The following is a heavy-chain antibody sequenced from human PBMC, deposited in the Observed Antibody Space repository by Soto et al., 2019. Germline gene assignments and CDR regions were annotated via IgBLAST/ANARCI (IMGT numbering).Heavy chain of an antibody. Sequence: SETLSLTCTVSGGSISGYYWSWIRQPPGKGLEWIGYIYYSGTTSYNPSLNSRVTMSVDTSKNQFSLKVNSVTAADTAVHYCARESYYGSGATVVAYWGQGTLVTVSS. CDR1: GGSISGYY. CDR3: ARESYYGSGATVVAY. CDR2: IYYSGTT. V-gene: IGHV4-59*01. J-gene: IGHJ4*02. D-gene: IGHD3-10*01.